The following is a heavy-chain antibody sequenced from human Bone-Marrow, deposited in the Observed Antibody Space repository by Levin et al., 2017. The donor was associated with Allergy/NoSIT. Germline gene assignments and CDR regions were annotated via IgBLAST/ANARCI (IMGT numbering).Heavy chain of an antibody. CDR2: IKNDGSGA. D-gene: IGHD1-26*01. CDR1: GFTFSHYW. Sequence: GGSLRLSCAASGFTFSHYWMLWVRQAPGRGLVWVSRIKNDGSGATYADSVQGRFTISRDNAKNTLYLQMNSLRAEDTAVYYCSRDQEGVGGTVDYWGQGTLVSVSS. J-gene: IGHJ4*02. CDR3: SRDQEGVGGTVDY. V-gene: IGHV3-74*01.